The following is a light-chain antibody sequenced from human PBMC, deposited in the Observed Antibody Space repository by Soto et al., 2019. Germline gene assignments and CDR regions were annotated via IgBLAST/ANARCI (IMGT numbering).Light chain of an antibody. CDR3: CSYVGSNIFYV. J-gene: IGLJ1*01. V-gene: IGLV2-23*02. CDR2: EVT. Sequence: ALTQPASVSGSPGQSITISCTGTNSDLGTYNLVSWYQQHPGKAPKTIIYEVTKRPSGVSKRFSGSKSGNTASLTISGLQAEDEADYYCCSYVGSNIFYVFGTGTKVTVL. CDR1: NSDLGTYNL.